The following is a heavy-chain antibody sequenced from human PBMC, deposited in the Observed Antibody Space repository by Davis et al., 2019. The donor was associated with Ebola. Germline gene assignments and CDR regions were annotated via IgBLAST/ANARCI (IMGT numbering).Heavy chain of an antibody. CDR1: GFTFSSYS. V-gene: IGHV3-21*01. Sequence: GGSLRLSCAASGFTFSSYSMNWVRQAPGKGLEWVSSISSSSSYIYYADSVKGRFTISRDNAKNSLYLQMNSLRAEDTAVYYCARGGVRYCSGGSCYSLNWFDPWGQGTLVTVSS. CDR2: ISSSSSYI. D-gene: IGHD2-15*01. CDR3: ARGGVRYCSGGSCYSLNWFDP. J-gene: IGHJ5*02.